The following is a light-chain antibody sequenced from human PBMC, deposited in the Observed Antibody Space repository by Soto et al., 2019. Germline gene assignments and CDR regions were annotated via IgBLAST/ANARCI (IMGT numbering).Light chain of an antibody. V-gene: IGLV2-14*03. CDR1: SSDVGGYDF. J-gene: IGLJ2*01. Sequence: QSVLTQPASVSGSPGQSITISCTGTSSDVGGYDFVSWYQQYPGKAPKLMIYAVSDRPSGVSNRFSGSKSGNTASLTISGLQAEDEADYFCNSYTNSHGVAFGGGTKLTVL. CDR2: AVS. CDR3: NSYTNSHGVA.